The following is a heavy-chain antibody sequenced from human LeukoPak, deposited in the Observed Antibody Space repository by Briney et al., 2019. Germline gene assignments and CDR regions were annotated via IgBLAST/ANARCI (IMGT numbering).Heavy chain of an antibody. Sequence: SVKVSCKASGGTFSSYAISWVRQAPGQGLEWMGRIIPILGIANYAQKFQGRVTIAADKSTSTAYMELSSLRSEDTAVYYCARDGLRYFDYWGQGTLVTVSS. D-gene: IGHD3-9*01. J-gene: IGHJ4*02. CDR3: ARDGLRYFDY. CDR2: IIPILGIA. CDR1: GGTFSSYA. V-gene: IGHV1-69*04.